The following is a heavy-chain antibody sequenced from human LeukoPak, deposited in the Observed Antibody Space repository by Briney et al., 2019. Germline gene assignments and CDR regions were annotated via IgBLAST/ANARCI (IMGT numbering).Heavy chain of an antibody. J-gene: IGHJ3*02. Sequence: PGGSLRLSCAASGFTFSSYNMNWVRQAPGKGLEWVSSFRGSSSYTYYADSVKGRFSISGDNAKNSLYLQMNSLRAEDTAVYYCALGIYSGSYWGDAFDIWGQGTMVTVSS. V-gene: IGHV3-21*01. D-gene: IGHD1-26*01. CDR3: ALGIYSGSYWGDAFDI. CDR1: GFTFSSYN. CDR2: FRGSSSYT.